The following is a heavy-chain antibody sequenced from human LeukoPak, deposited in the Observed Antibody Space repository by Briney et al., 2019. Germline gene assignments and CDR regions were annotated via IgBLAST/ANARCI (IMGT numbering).Heavy chain of an antibody. CDR3: ARGKAYHYYDSSGYYYDY. CDR2: IYYSGST. Sequence: SETLSLTCTVSGGSISNYYWGWIRQPPGKGLEWIGSIYYSGSTYYSPSLKSRLTISVDTSKNHFSLKLSSVTAADTAVYYCARGKAYHYYDSSGYYYDYWGQGTLVTVSS. D-gene: IGHD3-22*01. CDR1: GGSISNYY. J-gene: IGHJ4*02. V-gene: IGHV4-39*02.